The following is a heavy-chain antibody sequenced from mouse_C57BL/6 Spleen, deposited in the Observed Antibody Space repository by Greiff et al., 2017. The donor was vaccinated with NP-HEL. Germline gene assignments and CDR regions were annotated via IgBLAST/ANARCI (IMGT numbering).Heavy chain of an antibody. CDR2: INPNNGGT. CDR1: GYTFTDYN. V-gene: IGHV1-22*01. J-gene: IGHJ1*03. CDR3: ARLGDGYHRYFDV. Sequence: VQLKQSGPELVKPGASVKMSCKASGYTFTDYNMHWVKQSHGKSLEWIGYINPNNGGTSYNQKFKGKATLPVNKSSSTAYMELRSLTSEDSAVYYCARLGDGYHRYFDVWGTGTTVTVSS. D-gene: IGHD2-3*01.